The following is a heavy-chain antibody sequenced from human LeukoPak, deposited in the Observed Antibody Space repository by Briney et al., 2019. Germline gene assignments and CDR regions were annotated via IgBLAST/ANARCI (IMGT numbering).Heavy chain of an antibody. CDR3: ARARGYCAAACSRHAFDY. Sequence: GGSLRLSCAASGFTFSSYTMSWVRQAQGKGLEWVSTISNSGGNTFYTDSVKGRFTISREKSKNTLYMQKNRLREGDTAVYSCARARGYCAAACSRHAFDYWGQGTLVTVSS. CDR2: ISNSGGNT. D-gene: IGHD2-21*02. CDR1: GFTFSSYT. J-gene: IGHJ4*02. V-gene: IGHV3-23*01.